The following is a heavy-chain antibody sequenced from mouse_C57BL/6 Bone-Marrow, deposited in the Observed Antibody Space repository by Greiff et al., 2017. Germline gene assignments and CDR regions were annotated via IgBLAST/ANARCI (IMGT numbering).Heavy chain of an antibody. J-gene: IGHJ2*01. D-gene: IGHD1-1*01. V-gene: IGHV14-4*01. CDR2: IDPENGDT. CDR3: SLLLRYLYYFDY. CDR1: GFNIKDDY. Sequence: SGAELVRPGASVKLSCTASGFNIKDDYMHWVKQRPEQGLEWIGWIDPENGDTEYASKFQGKATITADTSSNTAYLQLSSLTSEDTAVYYCSLLLRYLYYFDYWGQGTTLTVSS.